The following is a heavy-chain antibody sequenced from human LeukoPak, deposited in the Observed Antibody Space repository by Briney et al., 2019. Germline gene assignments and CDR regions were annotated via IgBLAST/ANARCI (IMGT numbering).Heavy chain of an antibody. D-gene: IGHD5-18*01. J-gene: IGHJ4*02. CDR2: ISSDGSNK. V-gene: IGHV3-30*14. CDR1: GFTFSSYA. CDR3: ARGGYSYGYSS. Sequence: GGSLRLSCVVSGFTFSSYAMHWVRQAPGKGLEWVAVISSDGSNKYYADSVKGRFTISRENAKNSLYLQMNSLRAGDTVVYYCARGGYSYGYSSWGQGTLVTVSS.